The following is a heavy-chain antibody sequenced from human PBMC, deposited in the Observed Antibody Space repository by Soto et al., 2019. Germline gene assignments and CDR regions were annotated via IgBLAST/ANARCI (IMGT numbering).Heavy chain of an antibody. D-gene: IGHD5-12*01. CDR2: IHHTGTA. J-gene: IGHJ4*02. CDR3: ARYSVATIRFFDY. CDR1: GDSITDYY. Sequence: QVQLQESGPGLVKPSETLSLTCTVSGDSITDYYWSWIRESPGKGLEWIAYIHHTGTANYNPSLKSRVTISVDTSKSQFSLRLSSVTAADTAVYFCARYSVATIRFFDYGGQGTLVTVSS. V-gene: IGHV4-59*01.